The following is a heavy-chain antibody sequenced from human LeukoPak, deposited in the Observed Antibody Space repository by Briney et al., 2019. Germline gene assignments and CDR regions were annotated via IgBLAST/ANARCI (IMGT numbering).Heavy chain of an antibody. J-gene: IGHJ4*02. CDR2: INHSGST. Sequence: PSETLSLTCAVYGGSFSGYYWSWIRQPPGKGLEWIGEINHSGSTNYNPSLKSRVTISVDTSKNQFSLKLSSVTAADTAVYYCARSYYYDSSHTADYWGQGTLVTVSS. CDR3: ARSYYYDSSHTADY. D-gene: IGHD3-22*01. V-gene: IGHV4-34*01. CDR1: GGSFSGYY.